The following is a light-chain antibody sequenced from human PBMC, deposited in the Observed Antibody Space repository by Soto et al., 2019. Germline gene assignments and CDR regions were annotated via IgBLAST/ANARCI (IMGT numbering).Light chain of an antibody. CDR3: QQSNDWPLA. CDR1: QSVNSN. J-gene: IGKJ4*01. V-gene: IGKV3-15*01. Sequence: EIVMTQSPATLSVSPGERATLSCRASQSVNSNLAWYHQKPGQAPRLLIYGASTRATGIPARFSGSASGTEFTLTISSLQSEDFAVYYCQQSNDWPLAFGGGTKVEIK. CDR2: GAS.